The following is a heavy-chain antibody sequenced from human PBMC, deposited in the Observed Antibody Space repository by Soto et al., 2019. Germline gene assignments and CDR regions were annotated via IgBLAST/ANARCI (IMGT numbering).Heavy chain of an antibody. J-gene: IGHJ5*02. CDR2: ISSSGSTI. V-gene: IGHV3-11*01. CDR1: GFTFSEYY. CDR3: ARDESSANWSDP. Sequence: RLSCAATGFTFSEYYMSWIRRAPGKGLEWVSYISSSGSTIYYADSVKGRFTISRDNAKNSLYLQMNSLRAEDTAVYYCARDESSANWSDPWGQGTLVTVSS.